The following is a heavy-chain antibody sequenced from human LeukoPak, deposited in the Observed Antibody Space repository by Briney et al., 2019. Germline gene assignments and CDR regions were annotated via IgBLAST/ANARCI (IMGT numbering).Heavy chain of an antibody. V-gene: IGHV5-51*01. CDR2: IDSSDCET. Sequence: GESLKISCKASGYNFASYWNGWVRQQPAKSLEWMGIIDSSDCETRYSPSFQGQVTISLDKSMSTAYLHWHSLKAADTAVYFCARVMFSVSVRPRNFDFWGPGTLVTVSS. J-gene: IGHJ4*02. CDR1: GYNFASYW. D-gene: IGHD3/OR15-3a*01. CDR3: ARVMFSVSVRPRNFDF.